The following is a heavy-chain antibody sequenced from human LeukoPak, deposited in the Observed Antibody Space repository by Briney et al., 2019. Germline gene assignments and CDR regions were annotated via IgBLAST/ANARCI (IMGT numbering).Heavy chain of an antibody. V-gene: IGHV1-46*01. Sequence: ASVKVSCKASGYTFTGYYMHWVRQAPGQGLEWMGIINPSGGSTSYAQKFQGRVTMTRDMSTSTVYMELSSLRSEDTAVYYCAREIAAGHYYMDVWGKGTTVTVSS. D-gene: IGHD6-13*01. CDR3: AREIAAGHYYMDV. CDR1: GYTFTGYY. CDR2: INPSGGST. J-gene: IGHJ6*03.